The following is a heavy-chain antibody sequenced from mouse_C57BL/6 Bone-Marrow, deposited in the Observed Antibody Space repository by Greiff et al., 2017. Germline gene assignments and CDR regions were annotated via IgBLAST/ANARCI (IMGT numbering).Heavy chain of an antibody. D-gene: IGHD1-1*01. V-gene: IGHV5-17*01. CDR2: ISSGSSTI. CDR3: ARPYYYGSLDY. Sequence: EVKVVESGGGLVKPGGSLKLSCAASGFTFSDYGMHWVRQAPEKGLEWVAYISSGSSTIYYADTVQGRFTISRDNAKNTLFLQMTSLRSEDTAMYYCARPYYYGSLDYWGQGTTLTVSS. J-gene: IGHJ2*01. CDR1: GFTFSDYG.